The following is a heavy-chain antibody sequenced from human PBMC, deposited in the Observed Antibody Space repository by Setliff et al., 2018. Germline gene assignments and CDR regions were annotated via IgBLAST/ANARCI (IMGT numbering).Heavy chain of an antibody. V-gene: IGHV3-7*01. CDR3: ARDHAYGSRFYYYYYGMDV. J-gene: IGHJ6*02. Sequence: PGGSLRLSCAASGFTFSRYWMSWVRQAPGKGLEWVANIKQDGSEKYYVDSVKGRFTISRDNAKNSLYLQMNSLGAEDTAVYYCARDHAYGSRFYYYYYGMDVWGQGTTVTVSS. D-gene: IGHD3-10*01. CDR1: GFTFSRYW. CDR2: IKQDGSEK.